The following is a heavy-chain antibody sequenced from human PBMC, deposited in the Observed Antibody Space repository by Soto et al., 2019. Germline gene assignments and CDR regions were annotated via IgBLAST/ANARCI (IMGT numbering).Heavy chain of an antibody. CDR3: ARGMSYYFDS. Sequence: QVQLQESGSGLVKPSQTLVLTCTVSGDSISRDGSSWSWLRQPPGKGLEWIGYIYHSGATYYNPSLKSRVTTSVDKSKNQFSLSLASVTAADTAVYYCARGMSYYFDSWGHGTLVTVSS. CDR1: GDSISRDGSS. V-gene: IGHV4-30-2*01. CDR2: IYHSGAT. J-gene: IGHJ4*01.